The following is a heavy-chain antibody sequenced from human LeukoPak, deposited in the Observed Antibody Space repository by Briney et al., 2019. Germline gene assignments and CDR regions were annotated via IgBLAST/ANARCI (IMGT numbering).Heavy chain of an antibody. Sequence: GGSLRLSCAASGFTFSDYYMSWIRQAPGKGLEWVSYISTSSYTNYADSVKGRFTISRDNAKNSLYLQMNSLRAEDTAVYYCARAFRYCSSTSCYLDPWGQGTLVTVST. CDR1: GFTFSDYY. D-gene: IGHD2-2*01. CDR3: ARAFRYCSSTSCYLDP. CDR2: ISTSSYT. J-gene: IGHJ5*02. V-gene: IGHV3-11*06.